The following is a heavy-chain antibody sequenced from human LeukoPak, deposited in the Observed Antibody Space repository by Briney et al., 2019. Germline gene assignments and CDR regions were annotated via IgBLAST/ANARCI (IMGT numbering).Heavy chain of an antibody. Sequence: SETLSPTCTVSGGSISSYYWSWIRQPAGKGLEWIGRVYTDGTTSYNPSLKSRVTMSVDTSKNQFSLNLNSVTAADTAMYYCARDRGRSYGSFDYWGQGTLVTVSS. D-gene: IGHD5-18*01. CDR1: GGSISSYY. V-gene: IGHV4-4*07. CDR3: ARDRGRSYGSFDY. CDR2: VYTDGTT. J-gene: IGHJ4*02.